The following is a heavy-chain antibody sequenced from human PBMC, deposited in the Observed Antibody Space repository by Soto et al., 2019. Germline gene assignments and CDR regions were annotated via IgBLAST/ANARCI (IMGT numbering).Heavy chain of an antibody. CDR1: GYTFTSYG. D-gene: IGHD2-15*01. J-gene: IGHJ5*02. CDR3: ARGGVYCNAGSCPYNWFDP. CDR2: ISPYNGNT. V-gene: IGHV1-18*01. Sequence: QVQLVQSGAEVKKPGASVKVSCKTSGYTFTSYGITWVRQAPGQGLEWMGWISPYNGNTNYAQNPQGRVSMTTDTSTSTAYMELRSLRADDTAVYYCARGGVYCNAGSCPYNWFDPWGQGTLVTVSS.